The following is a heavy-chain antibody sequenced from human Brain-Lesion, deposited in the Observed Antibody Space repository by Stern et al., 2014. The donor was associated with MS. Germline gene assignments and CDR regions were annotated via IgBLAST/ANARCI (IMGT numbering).Heavy chain of an antibody. CDR3: ARDCGSGSCYQTQYYYGVDV. Sequence: EVQLVESGGGLVQPGGSLRLSCAGSGFSLSSYWMSWVRQAPGKGPELVATLKQEGSERYYVDSVKGRFTISRDNSKNSVFLQMNSLRVDDTSVYYCARDCGSGSCYQTQYYYGVDVWGQGTTVIVSS. D-gene: IGHD2-15*01. CDR2: LKQEGSER. V-gene: IGHV3-7*01. CDR1: GFSLSSYW. J-gene: IGHJ6*02.